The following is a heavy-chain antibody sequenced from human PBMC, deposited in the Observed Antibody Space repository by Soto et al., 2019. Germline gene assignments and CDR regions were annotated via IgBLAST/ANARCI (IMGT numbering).Heavy chain of an antibody. CDR3: RAVPTNIGNAPLRDY. CDR1: VLTFSNYG. J-gene: IGHJ4*02. CDR2: ITYDGGGQ. V-gene: IGHV3-30*03. Sequence: QVHLVESGGGVVQPGRSLRLSCAASVLTFSNYGMHWVRQAPGKGLEWVAYITYDGGGQFYADSVKGRFTISRDNSKNALFLEMNSLRPEDTAVYYCRAVPTNIGNAPLRDYWGQGALVTVSS. D-gene: IGHD6-19*01.